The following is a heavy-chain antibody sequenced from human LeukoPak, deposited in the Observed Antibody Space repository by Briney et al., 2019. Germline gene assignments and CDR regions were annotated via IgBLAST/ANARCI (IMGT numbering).Heavy chain of an antibody. CDR2: ISAYNGNT. CDR1: GYTFTGYG. D-gene: IGHD4-17*01. J-gene: IGHJ6*02. V-gene: IGHV1-18*01. Sequence: ASVKVSCKASGYTFTGYGISWVRQAPGQGLEWMGWISAYNGNTNYAQKLQGRVIMTTDTSTSTAYMELRSLRSDDTAVYYCAREGDYGDYYQHYYYYGMDVWGQGTTVTVSS. CDR3: AREGDYGDYYQHYYYYGMDV.